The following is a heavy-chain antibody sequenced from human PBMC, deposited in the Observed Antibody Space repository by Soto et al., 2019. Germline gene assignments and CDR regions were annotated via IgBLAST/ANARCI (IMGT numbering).Heavy chain of an antibody. CDR1: GGTFISHA. CDR2: IIPVTETT. CDR3: TRGTKGHGHYSPGSQGWFDP. V-gene: IGHV1-69*06. Sequence: SAMVPCKDSGGTFISHAMNWVRQAPGQGLEWMGVIIPVTETTNYAQNFQGRVNITADKSTTTVYMELISLTSEDTAVYYCTRGTKGHGHYSPGSQGWFDP. D-gene: IGHD3-10*01. J-gene: IGHJ5*02.